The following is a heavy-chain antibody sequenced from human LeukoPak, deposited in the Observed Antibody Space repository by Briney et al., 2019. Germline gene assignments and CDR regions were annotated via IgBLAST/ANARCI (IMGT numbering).Heavy chain of an antibody. CDR3: ARDLGCTSTSCYAFDY. CDR1: GYTFTGYY. Sequence: ASVKVSCKASGYTFTGYYMHWVRQAPGQGLEWMGWINPNSGGTNYAQKFQGRVTITRDTSISTAFMELSRLRSDDTAVYYCARDLGCTSTSCYAFDYWGQGTLVTVSS. V-gene: IGHV1-2*02. J-gene: IGHJ4*02. D-gene: IGHD2-2*01. CDR2: INPNSGGT.